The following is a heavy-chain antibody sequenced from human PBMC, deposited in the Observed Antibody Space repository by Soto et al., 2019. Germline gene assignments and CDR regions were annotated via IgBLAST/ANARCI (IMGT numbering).Heavy chain of an antibody. Sequence: PGGSLRLSCAASGFTFSSYGMHWVRQAPGKGLEWVAVISYDGSNKYYADSVKGRFTISRDNSKNTLYLQMNSLRAEDTAVYYCAKGGSSRWYYYYSGIDVWGQGTTVTVYS. CDR2: ISYDGSNK. CDR3: AKGGSSRWYYYYSGIDV. V-gene: IGHV3-30*18. J-gene: IGHJ6*02. D-gene: IGHD6-13*01. CDR1: GFTFSSYG.